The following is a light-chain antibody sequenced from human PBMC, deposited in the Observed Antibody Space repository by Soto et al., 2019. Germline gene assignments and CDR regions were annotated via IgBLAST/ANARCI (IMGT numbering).Light chain of an antibody. Sequence: QSALTQPASVSGPPGQAITISCSGTGSDVGAHDFISWYQQHPGKAPKLMIYEVNNRPSGVSDRFSGSKSGNTASLTISGLQTEDEADYYCNSYTSHNTFVFGSGTKVTVL. J-gene: IGLJ1*01. CDR2: EVN. CDR3: NSYTSHNTFV. CDR1: GSDVGAHDF. V-gene: IGLV2-14*03.